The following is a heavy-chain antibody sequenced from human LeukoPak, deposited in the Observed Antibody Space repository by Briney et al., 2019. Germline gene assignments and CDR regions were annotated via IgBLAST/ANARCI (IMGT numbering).Heavy chain of an antibody. V-gene: IGHV3-30*18. J-gene: IGHJ4*02. CDR2: ISYDGSNK. Sequence: GGSLRLSCAASGFTFSSYGMHWVRQAPGKGLEWVAVISYDGSNKYFADSVKGRFTISRDNSKNTLYLQMNSLRAEDTAVYYCAKDRYYYGSGALGYFDYWGQGTLVTVSS. CDR1: GFTFSSYG. CDR3: AKDRYYYGSGALGYFDY. D-gene: IGHD3-10*01.